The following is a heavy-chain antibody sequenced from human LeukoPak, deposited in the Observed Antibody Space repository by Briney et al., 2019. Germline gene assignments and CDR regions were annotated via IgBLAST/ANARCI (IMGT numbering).Heavy chain of an antibody. CDR3: AKAPGYNSGWSDY. CDR2: ISSSSSTI. CDR1: GFTFSSYS. Sequence: GGSLRLSCAASGFTFSSYSMNWVRQAPGKGLEWVSYISSSSSTIYYADSVRGRFTISRDNAKNSLYLQMNSLRAEDTAVYYCAKAPGYNSGWSDYWGQGTLVTVSS. V-gene: IGHV3-48*01. D-gene: IGHD6-19*01. J-gene: IGHJ4*02.